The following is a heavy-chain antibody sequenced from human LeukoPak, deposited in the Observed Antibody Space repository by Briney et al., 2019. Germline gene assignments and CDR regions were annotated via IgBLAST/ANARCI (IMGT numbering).Heavy chain of an antibody. CDR3: ARVRWLQLGYFDY. Sequence: PSETLSLTCAVYGGSFTDYYWNWIRQPPGKGLEWIGEINHSGITHYNPSLKSRVTISADTSKNQFSLKLNSVTAADTAVYYCARVRWLQLGYFDYWGQGTLVTVSS. CDR2: INHSGIT. CDR1: GGSFTDYY. D-gene: IGHD5-24*01. V-gene: IGHV4-34*01. J-gene: IGHJ4*02.